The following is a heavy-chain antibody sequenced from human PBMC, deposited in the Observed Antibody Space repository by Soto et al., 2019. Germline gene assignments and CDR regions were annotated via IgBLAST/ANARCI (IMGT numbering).Heavy chain of an antibody. Sequence: EVQLLESGGGVVQPGGSLRLSGAASGFTFRNFVMSWVGQAPGKGLEWVSAIRATGGQTFYADSVQGRITISRDNSQNMLYLQIGGLRDDDTPRYFCAQDRGGVVVSPSHASWGKGTLVTVSS. CDR3: AQDRGGVVVSPSHAS. V-gene: IGHV3-23*01. CDR2: IRATGGQT. J-gene: IGHJ5*02. D-gene: IGHD2-21*01. CDR1: GFTFRNFV.